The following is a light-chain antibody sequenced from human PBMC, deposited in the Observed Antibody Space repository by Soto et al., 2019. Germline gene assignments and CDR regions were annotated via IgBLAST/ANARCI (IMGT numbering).Light chain of an antibody. V-gene: IGKV1-9*01. CDR2: AAS. Sequence: DIQLTQSPSFLSASVGDRVTITCRASQGIYTYLAWYQQNPGKAPELLIYAASTLQSGVPSRFSGSGSGTEFTLTISSLQPEDFATYYCQHLNSYPWMFGQETKVEIK. CDR3: QHLNSYPWM. CDR1: QGIYTY. J-gene: IGKJ1*01.